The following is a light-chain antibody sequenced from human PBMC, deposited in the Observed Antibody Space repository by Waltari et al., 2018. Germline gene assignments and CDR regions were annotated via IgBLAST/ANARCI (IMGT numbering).Light chain of an antibody. J-gene: IGKJ2*01. CDR3: LQQTTYPPT. V-gene: IGKV1-17*03. CDR2: TAS. Sequence: DIQMTQSPSAMSASVGDRVTITCRASKGIRNYLAWFQQKPGKVPKRLTYTASNLQSGVPSRFGGSGSGTEFTLTISSLQPEDFATYYCLQQTTYPPTFGQGTKLEIK. CDR1: KGIRNY.